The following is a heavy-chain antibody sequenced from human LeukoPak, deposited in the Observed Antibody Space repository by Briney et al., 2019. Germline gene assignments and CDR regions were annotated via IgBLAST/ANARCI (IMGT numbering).Heavy chain of an antibody. CDR3: ARDRTIFGVVIMDDY. CDR1: GFTFSSYS. Sequence: GGSLRLSCAASGFTFSSYSMNWVRQAPGKGLEWVSYISSSSSTIYYADSVKGRFTMSKDNAKNSLYLQMNSLRAEDTAVYYCARDRTIFGVVIMDDYWGQGTLVTVSS. V-gene: IGHV3-48*01. J-gene: IGHJ4*02. CDR2: ISSSSSTI. D-gene: IGHD3-3*01.